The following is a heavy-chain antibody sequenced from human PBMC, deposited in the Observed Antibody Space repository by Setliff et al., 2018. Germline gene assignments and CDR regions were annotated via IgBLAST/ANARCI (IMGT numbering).Heavy chain of an antibody. D-gene: IGHD6-19*01. Sequence: SETLSLTCTVSGDSISSSTYYWGWIRQSPGKGLEWIGSLYYSGSTYYNPSLKSRVTISLDTSKNQFSLKLSSVTAADTAVYYCAVNINNHSSVWYYYYNYMDGEDRGTTVTVSS. J-gene: IGHJ6*03. V-gene: IGHV4-39*01. CDR1: GDSISSSTYY. CDR3: AVNINNHSSVWYYYYNYMDG. CDR2: LYYSGST.